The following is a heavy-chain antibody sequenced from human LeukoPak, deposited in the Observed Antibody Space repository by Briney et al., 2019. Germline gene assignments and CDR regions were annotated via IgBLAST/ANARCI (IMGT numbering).Heavy chain of an antibody. Sequence: GGSLRLSCAASGFTFSSYGMHWVRQAPGKGLEWVAFIRYDGSNKYYADSVKGRFTISRDNSKNTLYLQMNSLRAEDTAVYYCAKDVAAARSYYFDYWGQGTQVTVSS. D-gene: IGHD6-6*01. J-gene: IGHJ4*02. V-gene: IGHV3-30*02. CDR1: GFTFSSYG. CDR3: AKDVAAARSYYFDY. CDR2: IRYDGSNK.